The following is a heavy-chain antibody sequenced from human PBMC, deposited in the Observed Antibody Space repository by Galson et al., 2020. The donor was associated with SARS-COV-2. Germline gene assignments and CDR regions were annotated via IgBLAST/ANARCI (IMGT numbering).Heavy chain of an antibody. CDR1: GFTFSSYT. CDR3: AKRGDYRSYLSVDFAN. J-gene: IGHJ4*02. Sequence: GGSLRLSCAASGFTFSSYTMNWVRQAPGKGLEWVSTILGSSNSTYYADSVKGRFTISRDNSKNTVYLQMNFLRAEDTAVYYCAKRGDYRSYLSVDFANWGQGTLVNVSS. D-gene: IGHD1-26*01. CDR2: ILGSSNST. V-gene: IGHV3-23*01.